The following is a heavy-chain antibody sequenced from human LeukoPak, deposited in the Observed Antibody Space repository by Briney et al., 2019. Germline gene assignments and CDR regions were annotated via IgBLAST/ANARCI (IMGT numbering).Heavy chain of an antibody. CDR1: GYSLPTYW. D-gene: IGHD3-10*01. Sequence: GESLKISCKGSGYSLPTYWIAWVRQMPGKGLEWMGIIYPGDSDPRYSPSFQGQVTISADKSISTAYLQWSSLKASDTAIYYCARAYSYGSGSYYHFDYWGQGTLVAVSS. CDR3: ARAYSYGSGSYYHFDY. J-gene: IGHJ4*02. CDR2: IYPGDSDP. V-gene: IGHV5-51*01.